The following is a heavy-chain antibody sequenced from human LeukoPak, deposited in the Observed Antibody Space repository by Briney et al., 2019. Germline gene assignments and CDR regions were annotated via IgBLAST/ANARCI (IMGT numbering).Heavy chain of an antibody. J-gene: IGHJ5*02. CDR3: ARDISRGYNWFDP. CDR2: IHSSGNA. CDR1: GGSISLSTYY. V-gene: IGHV4-61*01. D-gene: IGHD6-25*01. Sequence: SETLSLTCTVSGGSISLSTYYWSWIRQPPGKGLEWVGYIHSSGNANYNPSLKSRVTISVDTSKNQFSLKLSSVTAADTAVYYCARDISRGYNWFDPWGQGALVTVSS.